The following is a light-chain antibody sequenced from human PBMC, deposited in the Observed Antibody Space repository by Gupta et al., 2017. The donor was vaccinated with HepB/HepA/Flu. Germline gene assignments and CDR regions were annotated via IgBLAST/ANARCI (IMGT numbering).Light chain of an antibody. CDR3: SSCTYTTTLVV. J-gene: IGLJ2*01. V-gene: IGLV2-14*03. Sequence: VLTQPASVSGSPGQSLTLHCSANSTDFGDCNYVPWYPQHPGKAPELVISDVSNRPSGVSNRFSGSKSGNTASLTISGLQAEDEADYYCSSCTYTTTLVVFGGGTRLTVL. CDR2: DVS. CDR1: STDFGDCNY.